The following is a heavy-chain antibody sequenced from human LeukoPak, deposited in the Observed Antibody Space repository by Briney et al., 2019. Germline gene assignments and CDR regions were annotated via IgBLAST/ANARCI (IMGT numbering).Heavy chain of an antibody. D-gene: IGHD3-22*01. CDR1: GGSISSSSYY. V-gene: IGHV4-30-4*08. CDR3: ARVVQGGALNYYDSSDYYYFDY. Sequence: PSETLSLTCTVSGGSISSSSYYWGWIRQPPGKGLEWIGYIYYSGSTYYNPSLRSRISISVDTSKNQFSLKLRSVTAADTAVYYCARVVQGGALNYYDSSDYYYFDYWGQGTLVTVSS. J-gene: IGHJ4*02. CDR2: IYYSGST.